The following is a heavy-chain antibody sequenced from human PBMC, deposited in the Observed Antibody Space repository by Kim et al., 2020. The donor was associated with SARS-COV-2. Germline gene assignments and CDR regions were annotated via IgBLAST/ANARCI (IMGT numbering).Heavy chain of an antibody. D-gene: IGHD1-1*01. CDR1: GFTFSIYW. V-gene: IGHV3-7*01. CDR2: IKQDGSEQ. Sequence: GGSLRLSCAASGFTFSIYWMSWVRQAPGKGLEWVANIKQDGSEQYYVDSVKGRFTISRDNAKNSLYLQMNSLRAEDTAVYYCARRVKNVLTPYYYGVDVWGQGSTVSVSS. J-gene: IGHJ6*02. CDR3: ARRVKNVLTPYYYGVDV.